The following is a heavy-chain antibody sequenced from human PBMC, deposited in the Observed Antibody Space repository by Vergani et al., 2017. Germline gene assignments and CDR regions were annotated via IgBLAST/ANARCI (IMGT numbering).Heavy chain of an antibody. CDR3: ARQGGFSSSWYINTFYYYYGMDV. Sequence: QVQLQESGPGLVKPSQTLSLTCTVSGGSISSSSYYWGWIRQPPGKGLEWIGSIYYSGSTYYNPSLKSRVTISVDTSKNQFSLKLSYVTAADTAVYYCARQGGFSSSWYINTFYYYYGMDVWGQGTTVTVSS. CDR1: GGSISSSSYY. D-gene: IGHD6-13*01. V-gene: IGHV4-39*01. CDR2: IYYSGST. J-gene: IGHJ6*02.